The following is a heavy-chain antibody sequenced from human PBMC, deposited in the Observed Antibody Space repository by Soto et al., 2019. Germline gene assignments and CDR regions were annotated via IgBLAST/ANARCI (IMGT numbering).Heavy chain of an antibody. J-gene: IGHJ4*02. CDR3: ARDQGRSPDFDY. V-gene: IGHV1-18*01. Sequence: QVQLVQSGAEVKKPGASGKVSCKASGYTFTSYGISWVRQAPGQGLEWMGWISAYNGNTNYAQKLQGRVTMTPDTPPSTAYMELRSLRTDATAVYYCARDQGRSPDFDYWGKGTLVTVSS. D-gene: IGHD3-10*01. CDR2: ISAYNGNT. CDR1: GYTFTSYG.